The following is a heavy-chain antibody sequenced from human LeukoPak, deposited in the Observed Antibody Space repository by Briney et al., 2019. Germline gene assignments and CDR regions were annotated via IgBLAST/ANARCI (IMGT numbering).Heavy chain of an antibody. CDR2: ISGSGGST. CDR3: ARDVRRNTIFGVVIRYTNWFDP. CDR1: GFTFSSYA. J-gene: IGHJ5*02. D-gene: IGHD3-3*01. Sequence: QPGGSLRLSCAATGFTFSSYAMSWVRQAPGKGLEWVSAISGSGGSTYYADSVKGRFTISRDNSKNTLYLQMNSLRAEDTAVYYCARDVRRNTIFGVVIRYTNWFDPWGQGTLVTVSS. V-gene: IGHV3-23*01.